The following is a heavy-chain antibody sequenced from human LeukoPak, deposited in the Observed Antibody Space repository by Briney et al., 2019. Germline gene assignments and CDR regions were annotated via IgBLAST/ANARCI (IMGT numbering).Heavy chain of an antibody. CDR3: ARDSAFWSGSGYFDY. J-gene: IGHJ4*02. CDR2: IYSGGST. D-gene: IGHD3-3*01. V-gene: IGHV3-53*01. CDR1: GFTVSSNY. Sequence: PGGSLRLSCAASGFTVSSNYMSWVRQAPGKGLEWVSVIYSGGSTYYADSVKGRFTISRDNSKNTMYLQMNSLRAEDTAVYYCARDSAFWSGSGYFDYWGQGPLVTVSS.